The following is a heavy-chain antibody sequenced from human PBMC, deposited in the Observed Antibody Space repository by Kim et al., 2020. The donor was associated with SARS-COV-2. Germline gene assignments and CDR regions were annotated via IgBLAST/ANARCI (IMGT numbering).Heavy chain of an antibody. Sequence: NPSLKSRVTISVDTSKNQFSLKLSSVTAADTAVYYCVRSGYQSLGGSFDYWGQGTLVTVSS. J-gene: IGHJ4*02. CDR3: VRSGYQSLGGSFDY. D-gene: IGHD3-22*01. V-gene: IGHV4-34*01.